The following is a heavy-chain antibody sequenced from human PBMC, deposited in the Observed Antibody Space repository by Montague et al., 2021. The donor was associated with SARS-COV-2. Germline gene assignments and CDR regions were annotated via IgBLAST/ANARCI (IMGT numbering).Heavy chain of an antibody. CDR2: IGSSGENI. J-gene: IGHJ4*02. D-gene: IGHD1-14*01. Sequence: SLRLSCAASGFSFSSSAMNWVRQAPGKGLEWLSYIGSSGENIDYADSVKGRFTISRDNAKNSLYLQMKSLRVGDTALYYCAKGPDGVDYWGQGTLVTVSS. CDR3: AKGPDGVDY. CDR1: GFSFSSSA. V-gene: IGHV3-48*03.